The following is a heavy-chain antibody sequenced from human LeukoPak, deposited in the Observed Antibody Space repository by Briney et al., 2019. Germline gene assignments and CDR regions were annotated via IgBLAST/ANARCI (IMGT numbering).Heavy chain of an antibody. CDR3: ARQEYGYYFDY. J-gene: IGHJ4*02. V-gene: IGHV4-38-2*02. CDR2: IYHSGST. CDR1: GYSISSGYY. Sequence: SETLSLTCTVSGYSISSGYYWGWIRQPPGKGLEWIGSIYHSGSTYYNPSLKSRVTISVDTSKNQFSLKLSSVTAADTAVYYCARQEYGYYFDYWGQGTLVTVSS. D-gene: IGHD2/OR15-2a*01.